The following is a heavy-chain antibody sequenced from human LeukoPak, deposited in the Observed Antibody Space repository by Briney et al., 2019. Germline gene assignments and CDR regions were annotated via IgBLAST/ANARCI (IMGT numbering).Heavy chain of an antibody. D-gene: IGHD4-17*01. CDR3: AREGDYGDYYFDY. Sequence: GRSLRLSCAASGFTFSSYAKHWVRQAPGKGLEGVAVISYDGSNKYYADSVKGRFTISRDNSKNTLYLQMNSLRAEDTAVYYCAREGDYGDYYFDYWGQGTLVTVSS. CDR1: GFTFSSYA. J-gene: IGHJ4*02. V-gene: IGHV3-30-3*01. CDR2: ISYDGSNK.